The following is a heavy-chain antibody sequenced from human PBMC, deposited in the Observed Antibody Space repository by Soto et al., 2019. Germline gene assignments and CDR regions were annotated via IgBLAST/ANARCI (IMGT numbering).Heavy chain of an antibody. CDR3: AKIPTDYYYGSGPVYYYYYMDV. J-gene: IGHJ6*03. D-gene: IGHD3-10*01. V-gene: IGHV3-23*01. CDR1: GFTFSSYA. Sequence: EVQLLESGGGLVQPGGSLRLSCAASGFTFSSYAMSWVRQAPGKGLEWVSAISGSGGSTYYADSVKGRFTISRDNSKNTLYLQMNSLRAEDTDVYYCAKIPTDYYYGSGPVYYYYYMDVWGKGTTVTVSS. CDR2: ISGSGGST.